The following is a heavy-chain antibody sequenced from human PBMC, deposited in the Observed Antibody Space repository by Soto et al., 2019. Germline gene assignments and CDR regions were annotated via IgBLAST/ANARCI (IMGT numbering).Heavy chain of an antibody. CDR3: ARETGTTQAFDI. CDR1: GFTFSDYY. D-gene: IGHD1-7*01. J-gene: IGHJ3*02. Sequence: LRLSCAASGFTFSDYYMSWIRQAPGKGLEWVSYISSSSSYTNYADSVKGRFTISRDNAKNSLYLQMNSLRAEDTAVYYCARETGTTQAFDIWGQGTMVTVSS. CDR2: ISSSSSYT. V-gene: IGHV3-11*06.